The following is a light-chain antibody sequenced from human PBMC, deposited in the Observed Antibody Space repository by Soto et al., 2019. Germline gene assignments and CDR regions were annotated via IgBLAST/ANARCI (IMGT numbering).Light chain of an antibody. CDR3: QQYNSYPLT. CDR2: KAS. CDR1: QSISSW. V-gene: IGKV1-5*03. J-gene: IGKJ4*01. Sequence: DIQMTQSPSTLSASVGDRVTITCRASQSISSWLAWYQQKPGKAPKLLIYKASTLESGVPSRFSGSGSGTEFTLTISSLQPDDFATYYCQQYNSYPLTFGGGAKVEIK.